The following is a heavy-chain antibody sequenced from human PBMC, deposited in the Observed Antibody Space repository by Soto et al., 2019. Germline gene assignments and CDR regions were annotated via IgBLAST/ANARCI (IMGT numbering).Heavy chain of an antibody. J-gene: IGHJ4*02. V-gene: IGHV4-34*01. D-gene: IGHD6-19*01. CDR2: INHSGST. Sequence: SETLSLTCAVYGGCFSVYYWSWIRQPPGKGLEWIGEINHSGSTNYNPSLKSRVTISVDASMQQYCLRLRSVAVSYSEGFYFSRGVGGIALAGGLDFWGQGTLVTVSS. CDR1: GGCFSVYY. CDR3: SRGVGGIALAGGLDF.